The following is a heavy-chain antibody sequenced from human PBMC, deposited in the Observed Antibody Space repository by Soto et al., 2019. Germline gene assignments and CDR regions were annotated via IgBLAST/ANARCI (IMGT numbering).Heavy chain of an antibody. D-gene: IGHD5-12*01. CDR1: GGSFSGYY. J-gene: IGHJ4*01. Sequence: LSLTCAVYGGSFSGYYWSWIRQPPGKGLEWIGEINHSGSTNYNPSLKSRVTISVDTSKNQFSLKLSSVTAADTAVYYCAREESHSGYSCIDYWGHGTLVTVSS. CDR2: INHSGST. CDR3: AREESHSGYSCIDY. V-gene: IGHV4-34*01.